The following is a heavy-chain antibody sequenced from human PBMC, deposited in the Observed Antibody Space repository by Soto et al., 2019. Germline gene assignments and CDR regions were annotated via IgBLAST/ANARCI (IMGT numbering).Heavy chain of an antibody. CDR1: GFTFSTYS. CDR2: ISSISSTI. CDR3: AREGMVRGVIGIKGGMDV. D-gene: IGHD3-10*01. V-gene: IGHV3-48*01. J-gene: IGHJ6*02. Sequence: EVQLVESGGGLVQPGGSLRLSCAASGFTFSTYSMNWVRQAPGKGLEWVSYISSISSTIYYADSVKGRFTISRDNAENSLYLQMTSLRGEDTAVYYCAREGMVRGVIGIKGGMDVWGQGTTVTVSS.